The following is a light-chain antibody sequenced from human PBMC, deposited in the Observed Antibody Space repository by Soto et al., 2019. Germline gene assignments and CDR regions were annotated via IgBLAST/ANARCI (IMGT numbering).Light chain of an antibody. CDR3: SSYTSSNTYV. CDR1: SSDVGTYNY. CDR2: EVS. V-gene: IGLV2-14*01. J-gene: IGLJ1*01. Sequence: QSALTQPASVSGSPGQSITMSCTGTSSDVGTYNYVSWYQQHPGKAPKLMIYEVSNRPSGVSNRFSGSKSGNTASLTISGLQAEDEADYYCSSYTSSNTYVFGTGTKLTVL.